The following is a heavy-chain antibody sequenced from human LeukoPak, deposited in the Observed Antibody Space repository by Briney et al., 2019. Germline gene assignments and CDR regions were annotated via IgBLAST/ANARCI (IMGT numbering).Heavy chain of an antibody. D-gene: IGHD5-18*01. Sequence: PGGSLRLSCAASRFTFSKYPMHWVRQAPGKGLEWVAVISYDVGSNTYYADSVKGRFTISRDNSKNTLYLQMNSLRAEDTAVYYCARLNLGYGYFLEATKRDYWGQGTLATVSS. J-gene: IGHJ4*02. V-gene: IGHV3-30-3*01. CDR1: RFTFSKYP. CDR3: ARLNLGYGYFLEATKRDY. CDR2: ISYDVGSNT.